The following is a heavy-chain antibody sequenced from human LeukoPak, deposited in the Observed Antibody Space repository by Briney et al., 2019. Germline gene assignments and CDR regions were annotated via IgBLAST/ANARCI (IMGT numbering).Heavy chain of an antibody. J-gene: IGHJ4*02. CDR3: TRDQEGSDY. CDR1: GFTFSSYS. Sequence: GSLRLSCVASGFTFSSYSMNWVRQAPGQGLEWVSYITRSSSAKFYADSVKGRFTISRDNAENLLYLQMNSLRAEDTAVYYCTRDQEGSDYWGQGTLVTVSS. V-gene: IGHV3-48*01. CDR2: ITRSSSAK.